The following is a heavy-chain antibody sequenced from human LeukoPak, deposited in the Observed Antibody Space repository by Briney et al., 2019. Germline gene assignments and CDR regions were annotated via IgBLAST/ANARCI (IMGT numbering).Heavy chain of an antibody. Sequence: GGSLRLSCAASGFTFCSYWMHWVRQVPGKGLVWVSRINSDERTTTYADSVKGRFTISRDNAKNTLYLHMNSLRAEDTAVYYCARGGFYSSGPLDPWGQGTLVTVSS. J-gene: IGHJ5*02. V-gene: IGHV3-74*01. CDR1: GFTFCSYW. CDR2: INSDERTT. D-gene: IGHD6-19*01. CDR3: ARGGFYSSGPLDP.